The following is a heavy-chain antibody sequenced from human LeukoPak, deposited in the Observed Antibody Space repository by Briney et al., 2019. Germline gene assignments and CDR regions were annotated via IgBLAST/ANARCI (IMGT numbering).Heavy chain of an antibody. D-gene: IGHD6-19*01. CDR2: ISYDGSNK. V-gene: IGHV3-30*04. Sequence: GGSLRLSCAASGFTFSSYAMHWVRQAPGKGLEWVAVISYDGSNKYYADSVKGRFTISRDNSKDTLYLQMNSLRAEDTAVYYCARGLWAVAGGYFDYWGQGTLVTVSS. CDR1: GFTFSSYA. J-gene: IGHJ4*02. CDR3: ARGLWAVAGGYFDY.